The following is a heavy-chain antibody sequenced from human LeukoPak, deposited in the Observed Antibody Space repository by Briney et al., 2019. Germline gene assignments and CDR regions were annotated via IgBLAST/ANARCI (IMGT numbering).Heavy chain of an antibody. D-gene: IGHD3-22*01. J-gene: IGHJ4*02. CDR1: GFTFRTYA. CDR2: TGSNGVT. Sequence: GGSLRLSCTGSGFTFRTYAFSWVRQAPGKGLEWVSATGSNGVTYYADSVKGRFTISRDNSKNALYLQMNGLRADDAAVYYCGIRDTSDYYVFWGQGTLVTVSS. V-gene: IGHV3-23*01. CDR3: GIRDTSDYYVF.